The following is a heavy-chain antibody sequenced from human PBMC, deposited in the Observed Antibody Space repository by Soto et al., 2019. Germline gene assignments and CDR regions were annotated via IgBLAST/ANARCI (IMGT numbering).Heavy chain of an antibody. CDR2: ISDDGSNK. CDR3: AKDRSGITMIHRAGKFDY. D-gene: IGHD3-22*01. CDR1: GCTFRSYG. J-gene: IGHJ4*02. V-gene: IGHV3-30*18. Sequence: LRVACAASGCTFRSYGMDWVGQAPGKGLEGGAVISDDGSNKDYADAVKGRFTIARDNSKNTLYLQMNRLRAEDTAVYYCAKDRSGITMIHRAGKFDYWGQGTMVTVSS.